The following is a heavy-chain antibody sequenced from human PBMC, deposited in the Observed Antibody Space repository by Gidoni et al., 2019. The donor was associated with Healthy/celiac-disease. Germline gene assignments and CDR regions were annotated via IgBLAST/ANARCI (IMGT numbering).Heavy chain of an antibody. CDR3: ARDLGVTAMVRGYWYFDL. D-gene: IGHD5-18*01. Sequence: QVQLQESGPGLVKPSETLSLTCAVSGYSISSGYYWGWIRQPPGKGLELIGSIYHSGSTYYNPSLKSRVTISVDTSKNQFSLKLSSVTAADTAVYYCARDLGVTAMVRGYWYFDLWGRGTLVTVSS. CDR1: GYSISSGYY. J-gene: IGHJ2*01. V-gene: IGHV4-38-2*02. CDR2: IYHSGST.